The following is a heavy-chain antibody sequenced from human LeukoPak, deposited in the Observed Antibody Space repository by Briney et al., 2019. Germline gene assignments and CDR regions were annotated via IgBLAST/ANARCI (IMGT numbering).Heavy chain of an antibody. D-gene: IGHD6-19*01. Sequence: GGSLTLACVASGFTFSNYAMTWVRQAPGKGREWVAAIRDSSGRTYYADSVTDRLTIYRDKPKNTLYMHTNTLTTEDTAVYHCAKNQAAVLGTQNYYYYGMDVWGQGTTVAVSS. CDR2: IRDSSGRT. CDR1: GFTFSNYA. V-gene: IGHV3-23*01. CDR3: AKNQAAVLGTQNYYYYGMDV. J-gene: IGHJ6*02.